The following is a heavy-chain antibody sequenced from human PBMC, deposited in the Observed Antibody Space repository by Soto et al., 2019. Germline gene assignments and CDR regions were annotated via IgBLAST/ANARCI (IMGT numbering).Heavy chain of an antibody. CDR1: GYTFTSYG. CDR3: ARATENNSGYGAFDY. D-gene: IGHD5-12*01. CDR2: ISAYNGNT. Sequence: ASVKVSCKASGYTFTSYGISWVRQAPGQGLEWMGWISAYNGNTNYAQKLQGRVTMTTDTSTSTAYMELRSLRSDDTAVYYCARATENNSGYGAFDYWGQGTLVTVSS. J-gene: IGHJ4*02. V-gene: IGHV1-18*01.